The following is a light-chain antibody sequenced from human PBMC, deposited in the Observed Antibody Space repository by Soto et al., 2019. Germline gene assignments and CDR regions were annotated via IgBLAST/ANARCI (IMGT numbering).Light chain of an antibody. V-gene: IGLV2-18*01. J-gene: IGLJ1*01. CDR3: SLYTTASTYV. Sequence: QSALTQPASVSGSAGQSITISCSGTMRDVGAYNLVSWYQRPPGTGPKLVIYEVSNRPSGIPDRFSGSKSGNTASLTISGLQAEDEAEYYCSLYTTASTYVFGTGTKLTVL. CDR1: MRDVGAYNL. CDR2: EVS.